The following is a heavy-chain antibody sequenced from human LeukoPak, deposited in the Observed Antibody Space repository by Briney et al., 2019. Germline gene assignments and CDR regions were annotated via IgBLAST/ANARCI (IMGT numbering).Heavy chain of an antibody. CDR1: GFSFPNYA. D-gene: IGHD5-12*01. Sequence: GGSLGLSCAASGFSFPNYAMNWVRQAPGKGLEWVSSISSSSRYIFYPESLKGRLTISRDNAKKSLYLQISSLTDGDTAIYYCARARGYDSGVSGTDVWGQGTAVTVSS. V-gene: IGHV3-21*01. CDR2: ISSSSRYI. J-gene: IGHJ6*02. CDR3: ARARGYDSGVSGTDV.